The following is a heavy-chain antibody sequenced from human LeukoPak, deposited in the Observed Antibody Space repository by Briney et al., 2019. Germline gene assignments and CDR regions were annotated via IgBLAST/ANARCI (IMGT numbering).Heavy chain of an antibody. CDR3: ARVGYSSGWFAHWYFDL. Sequence: SATLSLTCTAPGGSISRYYWSWIRQPPGKGLERIGSLYYSGSTNYNPSLKSRVTISVDTSKNQFSLKLSSVTAADTAVYYCARVGYSSGWFAHWYFDLWGRGTLVTVSS. CDR1: GGSISRYY. D-gene: IGHD6-19*01. V-gene: IGHV4-59*01. CDR2: LYYSGST. J-gene: IGHJ2*01.